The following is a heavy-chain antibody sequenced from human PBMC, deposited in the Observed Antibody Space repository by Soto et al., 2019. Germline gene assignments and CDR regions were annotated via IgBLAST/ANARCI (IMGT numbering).Heavy chain of an antibody. J-gene: IGHJ4*02. V-gene: IGHV3-33*01. CDR1: GFTFSSYG. Sequence: GGSLRLSCAASGFTFSSYGMHWVRQAPGKGLEWVAVIWYDGTNKYHADSVKGRFTISRDNSKNTLYLQMNSLRAEDTAVYYCARGVRSSFGVFDYWGQGTLVTVSS. CDR2: IWYDGTNK. CDR3: ARGVRSSFGVFDY. D-gene: IGHD6-6*01.